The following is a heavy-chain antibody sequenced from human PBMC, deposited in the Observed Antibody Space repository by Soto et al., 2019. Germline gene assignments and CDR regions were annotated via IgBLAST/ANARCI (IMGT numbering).Heavy chain of an antibody. V-gene: IGHV3-33*01. CDR2: IWYDGSNK. Sequence: QVQLVESGGGVVQPGRSLRLSCAASGFTFSSYGMHWVRQAPGKGLEWVAAIWYDGSNKYYADSVKGRFTISRDNSKNTLYLQMNSLRAEDTAVYYCASDSCSGGSCYFDYWGQGTLVTVSS. D-gene: IGHD2-15*01. J-gene: IGHJ4*02. CDR1: GFTFSSYG. CDR3: ASDSCSGGSCYFDY.